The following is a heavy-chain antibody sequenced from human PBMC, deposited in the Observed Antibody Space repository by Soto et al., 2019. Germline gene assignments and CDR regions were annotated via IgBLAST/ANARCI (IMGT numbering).Heavy chain of an antibody. CDR1: GGSFSGQA. Sequence: ASVKVSCKASGGSFSGQAVSWLRQAPGRGLEWMGGIIPIFHTTNYARKFQGRHTITADESTSTASMELTSLTSADTAVYYCGSVPNWGQGTQVTVSS. J-gene: IGHJ1*01. CDR3: GSVPN. CDR2: IIPIFHTT. V-gene: IGHV1-69*13.